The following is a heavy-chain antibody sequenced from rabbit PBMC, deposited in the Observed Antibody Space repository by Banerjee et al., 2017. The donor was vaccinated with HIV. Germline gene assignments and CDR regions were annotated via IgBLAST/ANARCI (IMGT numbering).Heavy chain of an antibody. CDR1: GFSFSSSYY. Sequence: SLEESGGDLVKPGASLTLTCTASGFSFSSSYYMCWVRQAPGKGLEWIACIYTGDGNTYYASWAKGRFTISKTSSTTVTLQMTSLTAADTATYFCARSDYDGSYDFNLWGPGTLVTVS. J-gene: IGHJ4*01. CDR2: IYTGDGNT. V-gene: IGHV1S40*01. CDR3: ARSDYDGSYDFNL. D-gene: IGHD5-1*01.